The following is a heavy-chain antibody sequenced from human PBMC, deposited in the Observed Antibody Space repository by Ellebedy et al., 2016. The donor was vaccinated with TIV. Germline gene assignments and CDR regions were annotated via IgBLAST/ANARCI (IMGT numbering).Heavy chain of an antibody. V-gene: IGHV5-10-1*01. Sequence: GESLKISXKGSGYSFTSYRISWVRQMPGKGLEWMGRIDPSDSYTNYSPSFQGHVTISADKSISTAYLQWSSLKASDTAMYYCARSDFGGNSDDAFDIWGQGTMVTVSS. CDR1: GYSFTSYR. D-gene: IGHD3-16*01. CDR2: IDPSDSYT. J-gene: IGHJ3*02. CDR3: ARSDFGGNSDDAFDI.